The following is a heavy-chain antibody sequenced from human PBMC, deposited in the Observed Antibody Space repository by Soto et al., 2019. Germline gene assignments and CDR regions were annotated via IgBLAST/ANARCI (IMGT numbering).Heavy chain of an antibody. CDR1: GYTFTGYY. V-gene: IGHV1-2*02. J-gene: IGHJ5*02. CDR3: ARDYPPDYYDSSGYYFGGWFDL. D-gene: IGHD3-22*01. CDR2: INPNSGGT. Sequence: GASVKVSCKASGYTFTGYYMHWLRQAPGQGLEWMGWINPNSGGTNYVQKFQGRVTMTRDTSISTAYMELSRLRFDDTAVYYCARDYPPDYYDSSGYYFGGWFDLWGQGTLVTVSS.